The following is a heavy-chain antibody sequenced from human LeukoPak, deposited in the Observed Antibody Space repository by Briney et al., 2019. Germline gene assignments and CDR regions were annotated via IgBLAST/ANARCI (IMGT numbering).Heavy chain of an antibody. Sequence: GGSLRLSCAASGFTFSSYAMTWVREAPGKGLEGVSAIRGSGDITYYADSVKGRFTISRDNSKNTLFLQMDSLRVEDTAVHYCAKVTGGDMITYGGVDYWGQGTLVTVSS. CDR3: AKVTGGDMITYGGVDY. J-gene: IGHJ4*02. CDR2: IRGSGDIT. D-gene: IGHD3-16*01. V-gene: IGHV3-23*01. CDR1: GFTFSSYA.